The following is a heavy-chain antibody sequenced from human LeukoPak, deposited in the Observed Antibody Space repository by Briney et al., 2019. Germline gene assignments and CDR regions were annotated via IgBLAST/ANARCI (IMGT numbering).Heavy chain of an antibody. V-gene: IGHV1-2*02. CDR1: GYTFTVYY. Sequence: ASVTVSCKASGYTFTVYYMHWVRQAPGQGLEWMGWINPNSGGTNYAQKFQGRVTMTRDTSISTAYMELSRLRSDDTAVYYCARGGDDILTGYYNFQHDYWGQGTLVTVSS. J-gene: IGHJ4*02. CDR2: INPNSGGT. D-gene: IGHD3-9*01. CDR3: ARGGDDILTGYYNFQHDY.